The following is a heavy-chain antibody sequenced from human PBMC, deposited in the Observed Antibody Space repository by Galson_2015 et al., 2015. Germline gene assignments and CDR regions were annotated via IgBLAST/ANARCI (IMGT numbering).Heavy chain of an antibody. V-gene: IGHV3-43D*04. CDR2: ISWDGGST. D-gene: IGHD4-17*01. CDR3: AKDPHAVTTSPNFDY. Sequence: SLRLSCAASGFTFDDYAMHWVRRAPGKGLEWVSLISWDGGSTYYADSVKGRFTISRDNSKNSLYLQMNSLRAEDTALYYCAKDPHAVTTSPNFDYWGQGTLVTVSS. J-gene: IGHJ4*02. CDR1: GFTFDDYA.